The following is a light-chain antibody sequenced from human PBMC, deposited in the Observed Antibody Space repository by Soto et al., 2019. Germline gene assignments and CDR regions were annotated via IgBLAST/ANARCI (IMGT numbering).Light chain of an antibody. J-gene: IGKJ1*01. CDR1: QSISTY. V-gene: IGKV1-39*01. Sequence: DIQMTQSPSSLSASVGDRVTITCRASQSISTYLNWYQQKAGLAPKLLIYAASSLQSGVPSRFSGSRSGTDFTLTISSLQPEDFATYYCQQTYSTPPTFGQGTKVEIK. CDR2: AAS. CDR3: QQTYSTPPT.